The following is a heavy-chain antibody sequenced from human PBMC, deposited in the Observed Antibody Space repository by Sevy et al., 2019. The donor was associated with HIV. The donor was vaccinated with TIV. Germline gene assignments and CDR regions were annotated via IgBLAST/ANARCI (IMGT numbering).Heavy chain of an antibody. Sequence: SETLSLTCTVSGGSISSSSYYWGWIRQPPGKGLEWIGSIYYSGSTYYNPSLKSRVTISVDTSKNQFSLKLGSVTAADTAVYYCARHGGVPIAAAGFFDYWGQGTLVTVSS. J-gene: IGHJ4*02. D-gene: IGHD6-13*01. CDR3: ARHGGVPIAAAGFFDY. V-gene: IGHV4-39*01. CDR2: IYYSGST. CDR1: GGSISSSSYY.